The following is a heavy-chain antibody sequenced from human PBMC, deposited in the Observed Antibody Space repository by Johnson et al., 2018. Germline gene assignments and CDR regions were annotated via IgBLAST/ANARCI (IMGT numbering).Heavy chain of an antibody. D-gene: IGHD2-2*02. CDR2: ISSSGTTT. Sequence: VQLVESGGGLVQPGGSLRLSCAASGFTFDGFSMNWVRQAPGKGLEWVTHISSSGTTTYYADSVRGRLTISRDNATNSLYLQVNSLGDEDTAVYYCARGCSYTSCYRTDYCQHWGQGTLVTVSS. V-gene: IGHV3-48*02. CDR3: ARGCSYTSCYRTDYCQH. J-gene: IGHJ1*01. CDR1: GFTFDGFS.